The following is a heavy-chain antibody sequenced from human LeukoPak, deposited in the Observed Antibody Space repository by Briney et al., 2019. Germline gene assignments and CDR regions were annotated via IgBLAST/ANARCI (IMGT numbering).Heavy chain of an antibody. CDR3: TRASVVGVTGLPDY. D-gene: IGHD1-26*01. V-gene: IGHV3-49*04. CDR2: IRNKAYGETA. Sequence: GRSLRLSCTTSGFTFGDYAMTWVRQAPGKGPEWVGFIRNKAYGETAEYAASVKGRFTISRDDSNSIAYLQMNSLKTEDTAVYYCTRASVVGVTGLPDYWGQGTLVTVSS. J-gene: IGHJ4*02. CDR1: GFTFGDYA.